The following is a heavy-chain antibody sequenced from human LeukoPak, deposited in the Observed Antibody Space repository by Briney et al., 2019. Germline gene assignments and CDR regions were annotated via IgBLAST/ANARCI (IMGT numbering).Heavy chain of an antibody. CDR3: ARAGGGSYSYYFEY. CDR2: ISYSGRT. Sequence: SETLSLTCTVSGDSISSYYWSWIRQPPGKGLEWIGYISYSGRTNYNPSLKSRVTISLDTSKNQFSLRLTSVTAADTAVYYCARAGGGSYSYYFEYWGQGTLVTVSS. J-gene: IGHJ4*02. CDR1: GDSISSYY. D-gene: IGHD1-26*01. V-gene: IGHV4-59*01.